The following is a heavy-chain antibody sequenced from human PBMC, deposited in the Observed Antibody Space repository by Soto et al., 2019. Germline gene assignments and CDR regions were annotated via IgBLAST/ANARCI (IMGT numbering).Heavy chain of an antibody. CDR1: GFTFSSYG. D-gene: IGHD6-19*01. Sequence: GGSLRLSCAASGFTFSSYGMHWVRQAPGKGLEWVAVISYDGSNKYYADSVKGRFTISRDNSKNTLYLQMNSLRAEDTAVYYCAKKGKGGIAVAGTTLEEQYFDYWGQGTLVTVSS. CDR3: AKKGKGGIAVAGTTLEEQYFDY. CDR2: ISYDGSNK. V-gene: IGHV3-30*18. J-gene: IGHJ4*02.